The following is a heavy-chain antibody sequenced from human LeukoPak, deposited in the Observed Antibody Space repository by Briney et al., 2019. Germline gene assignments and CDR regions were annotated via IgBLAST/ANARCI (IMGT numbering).Heavy chain of an antibody. V-gene: IGHV3-7*01. Sequence: GGSLRLSCAASGFTFSSYWMSWVRQAPGKGVEWVANIKQDGSEKYYVDSVTGRFTISRDNAKNSLYLQMNTLIANDTAVYYCAREGGWFGELFLDYWGQGTLVTVSS. CDR3: AREGGWFGELFLDY. D-gene: IGHD3-10*01. CDR1: GFTFSSYW. J-gene: IGHJ4*02. CDR2: IKQDGSEK.